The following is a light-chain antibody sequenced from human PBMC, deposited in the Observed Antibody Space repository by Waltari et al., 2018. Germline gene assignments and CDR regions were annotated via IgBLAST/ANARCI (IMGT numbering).Light chain of an antibody. CDR3: AVWDDSLNGWV. V-gene: IGLV1-44*01. CDR1: SYNIGSNT. CDR2: FNN. Sequence: QSVVTQPPSASGTPGQRVILSCSGRSYNIGSNTVHWFQQLPGTAPKLLIFFNNPRPSGVPDRFSGSKSGTSASLAISGLRSEDEAHYYCAVWDDSLNGWVFGGGTKLTVL. J-gene: IGLJ3*02.